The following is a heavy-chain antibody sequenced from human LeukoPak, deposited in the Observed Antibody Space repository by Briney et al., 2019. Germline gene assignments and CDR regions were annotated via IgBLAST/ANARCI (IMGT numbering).Heavy chain of an antibody. CDR3: ARAHYYDSSGYRNWFDP. D-gene: IGHD3-22*01. J-gene: IGHJ5*02. CDR1: GGSVSSGSYY. Sequence: PSETLSLTCTVSGGSVSSGSYYWSWIRQPPGKGLEWIGYIYYSGSTNYNPSLKSRVTISVDTSKNQFSLKLSSVTAADTAVYHCARAHYYDSSGYRNWFDPWGQGTLVTVSS. CDR2: IYYSGST. V-gene: IGHV4-61*01.